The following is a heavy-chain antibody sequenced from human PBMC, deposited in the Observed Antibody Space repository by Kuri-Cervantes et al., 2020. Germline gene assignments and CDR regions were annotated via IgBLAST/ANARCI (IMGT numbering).Heavy chain of an antibody. V-gene: IGHV3-21*04. J-gene: IGHJ6*02. CDR3: ARGPSKGWGSYYNPYYYYGMDV. Sequence: GESLKISCAASGFTFSSYSMNWVRQAPGKGLEWVSSISSSSSYIYYADSVKGRFTISRDNSKNTLYLQMNSLRAEDTAVYYCARGPSKGWGSYYNPYYYYGMDVWGQGTTVTVSS. D-gene: IGHD3-10*01. CDR2: ISSSSSYI. CDR1: GFTFSSYS.